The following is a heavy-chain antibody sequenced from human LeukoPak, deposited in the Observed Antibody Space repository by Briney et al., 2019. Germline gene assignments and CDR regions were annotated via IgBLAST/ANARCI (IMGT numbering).Heavy chain of an antibody. CDR2: ISSSSSTI. J-gene: IGHJ5*02. V-gene: IGHV3-48*01. CDR1: GFTFSSYS. CDR3: ARGPPLFDP. Sequence: PGGSLRLSCAASGFTFSSYSMNWVRQAPGKGLEWVSFISSSSSTIYYADSVKGRFTISRYNAKNSLYLQMNSLRAEDTAVYYCARGPPLFDPWGQGTLVTVSS.